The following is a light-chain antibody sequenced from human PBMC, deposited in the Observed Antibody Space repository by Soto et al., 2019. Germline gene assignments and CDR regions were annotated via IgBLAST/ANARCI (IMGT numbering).Light chain of an antibody. J-gene: IGKJ2*01. CDR3: MQAIQTFT. CDR1: QSLLHSNGYNY. Sequence: ETVMPQSPLSLSVTPGEPASISCRSSQSLLHSNGYNYLDWYLQQPGQSPQLLIYLGSNRASGAPDRFSGSGSGTDFTLKISRVEAEDVGVYYCMQAIQTFTFGQGTKLEIK. V-gene: IGKV2-28*01. CDR2: LGS.